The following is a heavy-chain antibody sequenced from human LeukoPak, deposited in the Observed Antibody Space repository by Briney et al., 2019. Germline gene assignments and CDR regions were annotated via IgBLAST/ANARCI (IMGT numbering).Heavy chain of an antibody. CDR1: GFTFSNYA. J-gene: IGHJ4*02. V-gene: IGHV3-30*18. D-gene: IGHD6-19*01. CDR2: ISDDGSNK. Sequence: GRSLRLSCAASGFTFSNYAMHRVRQAPGKGLEWVAVISDDGSNKYYGDSVKGRFTISRDNSKNTVYLQMNSLRAEDTAVYYCAKDRYSSGWYSDFDYWGQGTLVTVSS. CDR3: AKDRYSSGWYSDFDY.